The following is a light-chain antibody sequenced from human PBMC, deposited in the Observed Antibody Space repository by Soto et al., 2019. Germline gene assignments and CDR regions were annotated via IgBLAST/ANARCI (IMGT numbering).Light chain of an antibody. CDR3: QQYGSSPRT. Sequence: EIVLTQSPGPLSMSPGERATLSCRASQSISSNYLAWYQQKPGQAPRHLIYGASSRPTGIPDRFSGSGSGTDFTLTISRLEAEDFAVYYCQQYGSSPRTFGQGTKVEFK. CDR1: QSISSNY. V-gene: IGKV3-20*01. J-gene: IGKJ1*01. CDR2: GAS.